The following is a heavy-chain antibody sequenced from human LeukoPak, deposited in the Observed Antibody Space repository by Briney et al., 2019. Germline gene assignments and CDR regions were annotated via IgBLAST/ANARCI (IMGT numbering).Heavy chain of an antibody. CDR2: INWNGGST. V-gene: IGHV3-20*04. CDR3: ARDQKNYYYMDV. CDR1: GFTFDDYG. J-gene: IGHJ6*03. Sequence: GGSLRLSCAASGFTFDDYGMSWVRQAPGKGLEWVSGINWNGGSTGYADSEKGRFTISRDNAKNSLYLQMNSLRAEDTALYYCARDQKNYYYMDVWGKGTTVTVSS.